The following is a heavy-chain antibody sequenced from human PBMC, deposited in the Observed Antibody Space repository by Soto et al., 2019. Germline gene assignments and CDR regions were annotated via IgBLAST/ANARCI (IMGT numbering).Heavy chain of an antibody. CDR1: GYTFISYG. D-gene: IGHD1-26*01. V-gene: IGHV1-18*01. CDR3: ARDQVGANTLDY. J-gene: IGHJ4*02. Sequence: QVQLVQSGDEVTKPGASVKVSCKASGYTFISYGISWVRQAPGQGLEWMGWISPYNVNTNYAQNLQGRVTMTTDTSTSTAYMELRSLRSDDTAVYFYARDQVGANTLDYWGQGTLVTVSS. CDR2: ISPYNVNT.